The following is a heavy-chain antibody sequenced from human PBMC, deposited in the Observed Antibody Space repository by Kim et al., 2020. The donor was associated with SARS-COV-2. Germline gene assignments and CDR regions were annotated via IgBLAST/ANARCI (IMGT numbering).Heavy chain of an antibody. V-gene: IGHV3-48*03. CDR2: ISSSGSTI. CDR1: GFTFSTYE. D-gene: IGHD3-10*01. Sequence: GGSLRLSCAASGFTFSTYEMNWVRQAPGKGLEWVSYISSSGSTIYYADSVKGRFTISRDNAKNSLYLQMNSLRAEDTAVYYCARDRPGPGGGVDPWGQGTLVTVSS. CDR3: ARDRPGPGGGVDP. J-gene: IGHJ5*02.